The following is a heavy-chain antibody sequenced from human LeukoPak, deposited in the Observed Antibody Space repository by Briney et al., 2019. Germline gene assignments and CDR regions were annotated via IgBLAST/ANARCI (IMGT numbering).Heavy chain of an antibody. V-gene: IGHV3-21*01. Sequence: GTSLRLSCAASGFTFSSYSMNWVRQAPGKGLEWVSSISSSSSYIYYADSVKGRFTISRDNAKNSLYLQMNSLRAEDTAVYYCASFIRCLAFDIWGQGTMVTVSS. J-gene: IGHJ3*02. CDR2: ISSSSSYI. CDR1: GFTFSSYS. CDR3: ASFIRCLAFDI. D-gene: IGHD4-17*01.